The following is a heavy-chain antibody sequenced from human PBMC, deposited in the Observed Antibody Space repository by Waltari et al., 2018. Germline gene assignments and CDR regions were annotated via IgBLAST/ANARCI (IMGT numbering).Heavy chain of an antibody. CDR3: AVNDYGGNSPDY. J-gene: IGHJ4*02. V-gene: IGHV1-46*01. CDR2: IDLNGGIT. Sequence: QLVQSGAEVKKPEASVKVSCKATGNSFTNHYMHWVRHAPGQGLEWMGIIDLNGGITSYAQMFQGIVTMTSDTSTSTVYMELSSLKSEDTAVYYCAVNDYGGNSPDYWGQGTLVTVSS. D-gene: IGHD4-17*01. CDR1: GNSFTNHY.